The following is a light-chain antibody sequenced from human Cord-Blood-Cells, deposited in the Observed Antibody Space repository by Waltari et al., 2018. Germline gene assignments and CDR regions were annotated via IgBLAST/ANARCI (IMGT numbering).Light chain of an antibody. J-gene: IGKJ1*01. V-gene: IGKV1-39*01. CDR2: AAS. CDR3: QQSYSTPWT. Sequence: DTHMTQSPSSLSAPVADRVTITCRASQSISSYLNWYQQKPGKAPKLLIYAASSLQSGVPSRFSCSGSGTDFTLTISRLQPEDFATYYCQQSYSTPWTFGQGTEVEIK. CDR1: QSISSY.